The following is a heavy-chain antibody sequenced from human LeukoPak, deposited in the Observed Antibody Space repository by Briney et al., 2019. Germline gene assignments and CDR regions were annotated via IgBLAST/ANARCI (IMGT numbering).Heavy chain of an antibody. CDR1: GYTFTSYD. D-gene: IGHD3-9*01. Sequence: GASVKVSCKASGYTFTSYDINWVRQATGQGLEWVGWMNPNSGNTGYAQKFQGRVTMTRNTSISTAYMELSSLRSEDTAVYYCAREFRDYDILTGYYRAVDYWGQGILVTVSS. CDR2: MNPNSGNT. CDR3: AREFRDYDILTGYYRAVDY. J-gene: IGHJ4*02. V-gene: IGHV1-8*01.